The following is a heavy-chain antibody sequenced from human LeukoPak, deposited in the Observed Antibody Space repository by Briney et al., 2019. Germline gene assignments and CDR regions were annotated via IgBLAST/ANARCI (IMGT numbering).Heavy chain of an antibody. CDR3: ARDRLSQLRYFDWLPHLDAFDI. D-gene: IGHD3-9*01. CDR1: GFTFSSYA. CDR2: ISGGGGST. V-gene: IGHV3-23*01. J-gene: IGHJ3*02. Sequence: GGSLRLSCAASGFTFSSYAMSWVRQAPGKGLEWVSGISGGGGSTYYADSVKGRFTIFRDSSKNTLYLQMNSLRAEDTAVYYCARDRLSQLRYFDWLPHLDAFDIWGQGTMVTVSS.